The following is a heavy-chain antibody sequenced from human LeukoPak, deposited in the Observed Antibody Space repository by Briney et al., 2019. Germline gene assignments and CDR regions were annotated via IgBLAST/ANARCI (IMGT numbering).Heavy chain of an antibody. CDR3: ARGSYDVLTTGGGFGS. D-gene: IGHD3-9*01. CDR1: GVSITSGSYY. Sequence: SETLSLTCTVSGVSITSGSYYWSWVRQSAGKGLEWIGRIFISGSANYNPSLKSRVSISIDTSQNQFSLQLSSVTVAGTAVYYCARGSYDVLTTGGGFGSWGQGTLVSVSS. V-gene: IGHV4-61*02. J-gene: IGHJ4*02. CDR2: IFISGSA.